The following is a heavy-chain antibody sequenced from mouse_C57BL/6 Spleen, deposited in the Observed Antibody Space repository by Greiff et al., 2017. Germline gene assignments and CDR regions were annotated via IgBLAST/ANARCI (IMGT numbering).Heavy chain of an antibody. CDR1: GYTFTDYY. CDR2: INPNNGGT. V-gene: IGHV1-26*01. J-gene: IGHJ3*01. Sequence: VQLQQSGPELVKPGASVKISCKASGYTFTDYYMNWVKQSHGKSLEWIGDINPNNGGTSYNQKFKGKATLTVDKSSSTAYMELRSLTSADSAVYYCARYRDYYGSSLAWFAYRGPGTLVTASA. D-gene: IGHD1-1*01. CDR3: ARYRDYYGSSLAWFAY.